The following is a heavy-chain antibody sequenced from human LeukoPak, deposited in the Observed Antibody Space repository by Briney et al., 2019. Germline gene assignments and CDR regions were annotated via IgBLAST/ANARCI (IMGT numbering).Heavy chain of an antibody. V-gene: IGHV3-30*02. CDR1: GFTFSSYG. D-gene: IGHD3-16*01. J-gene: IGHJ6*03. CDR2: IRSDGVNK. CDR3: AKMGAHYYYYMDV. Sequence: GGSLRLSCVVSGFTFSSYGMHWVRQAPGKGLEWVAFIRSDGVNKYYADSVKGRFTISRDNSKNTLYLQMNGLRAEDTAVYYCAKMGAHYYYYMDVWGKGTTVTISS.